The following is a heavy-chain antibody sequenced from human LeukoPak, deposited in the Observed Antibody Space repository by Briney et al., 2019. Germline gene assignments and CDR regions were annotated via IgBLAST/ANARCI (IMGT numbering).Heavy chain of an antibody. D-gene: IGHD6-13*01. V-gene: IGHV3-49*04. Sequence: GGSLRLSCTVSGFTFGDYAMSWVRQAPGKGLERVGLIRSKAYGGTTEYAASVKGRFTISRDDSKSIAYLQVNSLKTEDTGVYYCTRGGQELGKGYFFDYWGQGTLVTVSS. J-gene: IGHJ4*02. CDR1: GFTFGDYA. CDR2: IRSKAYGGTT. CDR3: TRGGQELGKGYFFDY.